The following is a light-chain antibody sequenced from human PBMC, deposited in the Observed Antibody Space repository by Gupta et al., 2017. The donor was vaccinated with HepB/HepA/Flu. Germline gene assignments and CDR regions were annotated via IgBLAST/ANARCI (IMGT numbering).Light chain of an antibody. V-gene: IGKV1-39*01. CDR3: QQSYSAPVT. CDR2: AAS. CDR1: QNINTY. Sequence: DIQMTQSPSSLSASVGDRVTITCRASQNINTYLNWYQQKPGKAPKVLIYAASSLQTGVPSRFSGSGSGTGFTLTISRLQAEDFATYYCQQSYSAPVTFGQGTRLEIK. J-gene: IGKJ5*01.